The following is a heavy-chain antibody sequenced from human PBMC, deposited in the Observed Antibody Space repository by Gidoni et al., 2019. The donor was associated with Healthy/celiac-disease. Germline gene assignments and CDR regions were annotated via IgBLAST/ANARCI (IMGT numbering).Heavy chain of an antibody. V-gene: IGHV3-23*01. Sequence: EVQLLESGGGLVQPGGSLRLSWSASGFTFSRYALSWVRQSTGKGLEWVSAISGSGGSTYYADSVKGRFTISRDNSKNTLYLQMNSLRAEDTAVYYCAKDLESGSYHYYYYGMDVWGQGTTVTVSS. CDR1: GFTFSRYA. J-gene: IGHJ6*02. CDR2: ISGSGGST. CDR3: AKDLESGSYHYYYYGMDV. D-gene: IGHD1-26*01.